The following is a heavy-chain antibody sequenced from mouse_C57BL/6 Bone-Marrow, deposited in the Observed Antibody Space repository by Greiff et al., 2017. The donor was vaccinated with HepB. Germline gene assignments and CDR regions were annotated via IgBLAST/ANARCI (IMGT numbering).Heavy chain of an antibody. J-gene: IGHJ1*03. D-gene: IGHD2-12*01. CDR1: GYTFTSYW. Sequence: VQLKESGAELAKPGASVKLSCKASGYTFTSYWMHWVKQRPGQGLEWIGYINPSSGYTKYNQKFKDKATLTADKSSSTAYMQLSSLTYADSAVYYCARNPPYYRLRGWYFDVWGTGTTVTVSA. CDR2: INPSSGYT. CDR3: ARNPPYYRLRGWYFDV. V-gene: IGHV1-7*01.